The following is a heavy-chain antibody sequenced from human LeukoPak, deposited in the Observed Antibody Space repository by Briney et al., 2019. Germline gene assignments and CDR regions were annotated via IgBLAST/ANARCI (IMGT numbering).Heavy chain of an antibody. Sequence: ASVKVSCKVSGYTLPELSMHGVGQAPGKGLEWMGGFDPEDGETIYAQKFQGRVTMTEDTSTDTAYMELSSLRSEDTAVYYCATGPRILSLEGSSYYGMDVWGKGTTVTVSS. CDR3: ATGPRILSLEGSSYYGMDV. D-gene: IGHD2-15*01. J-gene: IGHJ6*04. CDR1: GYTLPELS. CDR2: FDPEDGET. V-gene: IGHV1-24*01.